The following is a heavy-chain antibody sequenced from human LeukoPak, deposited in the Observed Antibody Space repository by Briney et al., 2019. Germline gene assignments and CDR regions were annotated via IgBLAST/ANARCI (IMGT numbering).Heavy chain of an antibody. Sequence: GGSLRLSCAASGFTFSSYERIWVRQAPGKGREGGSSISSSGSTIYYADSVKGRSTISRDNAKNSLYLQMNSLRAEDTAVYYCAELGITMIGGVWGKGTTVTISS. CDR2: ISSSGSTI. CDR1: GFTFSSYE. J-gene: IGHJ6*04. CDR3: AELGITMIGGV. D-gene: IGHD3-10*02. V-gene: IGHV3-48*03.